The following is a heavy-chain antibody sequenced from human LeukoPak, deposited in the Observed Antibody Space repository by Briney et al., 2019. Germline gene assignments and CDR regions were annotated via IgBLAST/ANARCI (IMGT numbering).Heavy chain of an antibody. Sequence: SETLSLTCTVSGGSISSYYWSWVRQPPGKGLEWVGHIFYSGGTKYDASLASRVTISLDTSKNQFSLSLRSVTAADTAVYYCARQPSGYYDKSGYYPYYFDSWGQGALVTVS. D-gene: IGHD3-22*01. CDR1: GGSISSYY. V-gene: IGHV4-59*08. CDR3: ARQPSGYYDKSGYYPYYFDS. CDR2: IFYSGGT. J-gene: IGHJ4*02.